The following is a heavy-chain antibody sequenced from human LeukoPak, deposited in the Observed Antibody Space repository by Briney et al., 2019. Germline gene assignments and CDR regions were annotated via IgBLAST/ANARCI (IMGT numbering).Heavy chain of an antibody. V-gene: IGHV4-31*03. Sequence: KPSETLSLTCTVSGGSISSGGYYWSWIRQHPGKGLEWIGYIYYSGSTYYNPSLKSRVTISVDTSKNQFSLKLSSVTAADTAVYYCARERKPGPYGMDVWGQGTTVTVSS. CDR2: IYYSGST. CDR1: GGSISSGGYY. CDR3: ARERKPGPYGMDV. J-gene: IGHJ6*02.